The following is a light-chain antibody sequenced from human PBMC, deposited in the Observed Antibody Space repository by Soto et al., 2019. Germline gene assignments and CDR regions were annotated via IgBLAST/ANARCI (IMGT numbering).Light chain of an antibody. CDR2: GAS. V-gene: IGKV3-20*01. CDR3: QQYGDSPLT. J-gene: IGKJ3*01. CDR1: QSVSSSY. Sequence: EIVFTQSPGTLSLSPGERATLSCRASQSVSSSYLAWYQQKPGQAPRLLIYGASSRATGIPDRFSGSGSGTDFTLTISRLEPEDFAVYYCQQYGDSPLTSGPGTKVDIK.